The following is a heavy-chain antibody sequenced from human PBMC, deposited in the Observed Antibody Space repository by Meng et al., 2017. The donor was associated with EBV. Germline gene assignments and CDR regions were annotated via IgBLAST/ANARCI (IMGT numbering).Heavy chain of an antibody. J-gene: IGHJ4*02. CDR2: ILPRLGAP. V-gene: IGHV1-69*01. CDR3: ASESGRGYTPDY. Sequence: HVQLVQSAAEVKKGGSAVKVCCTTCGGPFRYYVISLGREAPGRGLEWLGGILPRLGAPNYAQKFHGRVKITADESTSTHYMDLSSLRSEDTAIYYCASESGRGYTPDYWGQGTLVTVSS. D-gene: IGHD3-10*01. CDR1: GGPFRYYV.